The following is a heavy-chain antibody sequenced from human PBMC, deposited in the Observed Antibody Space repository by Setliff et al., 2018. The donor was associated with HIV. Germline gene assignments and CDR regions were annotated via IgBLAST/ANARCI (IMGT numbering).Heavy chain of an antibody. CDR2: ISDRGGSI. Sequence: GSLRLSCEASGISFSSYAMTWVRQAPGKGLQWVSGISDRGGSIYYAESVTGRYTISRDDAKNSVYLQMNSLRGDDTAVYYCARQRAYSEDYVDYWGQGTLVTVSS. CDR1: GISFSSYA. J-gene: IGHJ4*02. V-gene: IGHV3-48*03. D-gene: IGHD2-15*01. CDR3: ARQRAYSEDYVDY.